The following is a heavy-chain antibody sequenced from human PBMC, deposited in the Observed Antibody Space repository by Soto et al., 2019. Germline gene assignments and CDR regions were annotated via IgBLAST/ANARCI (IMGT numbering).Heavy chain of an antibody. CDR3: ARRQYYDSSGYYKPNMDV. CDR1: GGSISSSSYY. Sequence: QLQLQESGPGLVKPSETLSLTCTVSGGSISSSSYYWGWIRQPPGKGLEWIGSIYYSGSTYYNPSLKSRVHISVDTSKNQFSLKLSSVTAADTAVYYCARRQYYDSSGYYKPNMDVWGQGTTVTVSS. V-gene: IGHV4-39*01. D-gene: IGHD3-22*01. J-gene: IGHJ6*02. CDR2: IYYSGST.